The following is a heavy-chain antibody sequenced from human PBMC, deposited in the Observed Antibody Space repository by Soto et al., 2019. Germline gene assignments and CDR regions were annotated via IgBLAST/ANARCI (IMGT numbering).Heavy chain of an antibody. D-gene: IGHD3-22*01. CDR3: AIFYDSSGSISDS. Sequence: QVQLQQWGAGLLKPSETLSLTCGVYGGSFSSYYWNWIRQPPGKGLEWIGEVNHSGTTKYNPSLMSRVXXSXDXXNKQFSLKVTSVAAADTAIYYCAIFYDSSGSISDSGGQGTLVTVSS. V-gene: IGHV4-34*01. CDR1: GGSFSSYY. CDR2: VNHSGTT. J-gene: IGHJ4*02.